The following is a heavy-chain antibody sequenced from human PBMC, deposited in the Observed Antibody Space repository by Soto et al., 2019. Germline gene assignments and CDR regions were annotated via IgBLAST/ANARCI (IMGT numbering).Heavy chain of an antibody. CDR3: ALDLSWFDP. J-gene: IGHJ5*02. Sequence: SVKVSCKASGGTFSSYAISWVRQAPGQGLEWMGGIIPIFGTANYAQMFQGRVPITADKSTSTAYMELSSLRSEDTAVYYCALDLSWFDPWGQGTLVTVSS. CDR1: GGTFSSYA. CDR2: IIPIFGTA. V-gene: IGHV1-69*06.